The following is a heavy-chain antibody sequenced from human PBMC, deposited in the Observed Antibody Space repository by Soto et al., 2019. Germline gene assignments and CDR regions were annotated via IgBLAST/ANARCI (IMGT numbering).Heavy chain of an antibody. Sequence: QVQLVQSGAEVKKPGSSVKVSCKASGGTFSNYALTWVRQAPGQGLEWMGGIIPIFGTPNYAQKFRGRVTMTADESTSTAYMELSSLRSEDTAVYYCARGVTIFGVVTTYYYYGMDAWGQGTTVTVSS. V-gene: IGHV1-69*12. D-gene: IGHD3-3*01. CDR2: IIPIFGTP. J-gene: IGHJ6*02. CDR1: GGTFSNYA. CDR3: ARGVTIFGVVTTYYYYGMDA.